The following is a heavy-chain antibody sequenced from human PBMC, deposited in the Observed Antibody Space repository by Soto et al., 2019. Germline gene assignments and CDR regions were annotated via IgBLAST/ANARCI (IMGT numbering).Heavy chain of an antibody. D-gene: IGHD6-19*01. CDR2: IYYSGST. J-gene: IGHJ6*02. CDR3: AREVSGYSSGSPYGMDV. CDR1: GGSVISGSYY. Sequence: SETLSLTCTVSGGSVISGSYYCILIRQPPVKGLEWIGYIYYSGSTNYNPSLKSRVTISVDTSKNQFSLKLSSVTAADTAVYYCAREVSGYSSGSPYGMDVWGQGTTVTVSS. V-gene: IGHV4-61*01.